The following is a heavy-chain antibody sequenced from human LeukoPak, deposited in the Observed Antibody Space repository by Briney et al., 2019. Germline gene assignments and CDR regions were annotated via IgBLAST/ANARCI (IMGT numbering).Heavy chain of an antibody. Sequence: ASVKVSCKASGYTFTSYGISWVRQAPGQGLEWMGWISAYNGNTNYAQKLQGRVTMTTDTTTSTAYMELRSLRSDDTAVYYCARGMDIVVVVAAEDAFDIWGQGTMVTVSS. D-gene: IGHD2-15*01. CDR3: ARGMDIVVVVAAEDAFDI. CDR2: ISAYNGNT. J-gene: IGHJ3*02. V-gene: IGHV1-18*01. CDR1: GYTFTSYG.